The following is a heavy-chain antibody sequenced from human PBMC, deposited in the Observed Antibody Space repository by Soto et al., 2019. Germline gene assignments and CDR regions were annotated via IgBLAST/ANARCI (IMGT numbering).Heavy chain of an antibody. CDR1: GYTFTSYY. CDR2: INPSGGST. Sequence: QVQLVQSGAEVKKPGASVKVSCKASGYTFTSYYMHWVRQAPGQGLEWMGIINPSGGSTSYAQKFPGRVTMTRDTSTSTVYMELSSLRSEDTAVYYCGRDNERFLEWGYYYYYGMDVWGQGTTVTVSS. V-gene: IGHV1-46*01. CDR3: GRDNERFLEWGYYYYYGMDV. D-gene: IGHD3-3*01. J-gene: IGHJ6*02.